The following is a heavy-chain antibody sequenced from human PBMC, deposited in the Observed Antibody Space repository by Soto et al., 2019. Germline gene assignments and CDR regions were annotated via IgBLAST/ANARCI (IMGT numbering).Heavy chain of an antibody. D-gene: IGHD3-3*01. Sequence: GVLRLSCTTSGFSFASFAMTWVRQAPGKGLEWVATISSSDGKTYYADSVKGRFSISRDTSRNTLYLQMNSLRADDTAIYYCAKWSYLDYWGQGTRVTVSS. V-gene: IGHV3-23*01. CDR3: AKWSYLDY. CDR2: ISSSDGKT. J-gene: IGHJ4*02. CDR1: GFSFASFA.